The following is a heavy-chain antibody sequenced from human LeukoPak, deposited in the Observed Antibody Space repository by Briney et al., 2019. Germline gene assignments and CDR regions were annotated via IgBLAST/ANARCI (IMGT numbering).Heavy chain of an antibody. J-gene: IGHJ4*02. Sequence: ASVKVSCKPSGYTFTDYYMHWVRQAPGQGLEWMGWINPNSGGTKYAQKFEGRVTMTRDTSISTAYMELSRVTSDDTAVYYCARGGIRTAASKFDYWGQGTLVTVSS. CDR2: INPNSGGT. CDR1: GYTFTDYY. D-gene: IGHD6-13*01. V-gene: IGHV1-2*02. CDR3: ARGGIRTAASKFDY.